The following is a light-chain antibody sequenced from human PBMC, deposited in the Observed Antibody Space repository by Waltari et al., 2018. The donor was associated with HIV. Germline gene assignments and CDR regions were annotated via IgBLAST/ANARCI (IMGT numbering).Light chain of an antibody. CDR3: ATWDDSLSGSVL. CDR2: RKK. Sequence: QSVLTPPPSASGSPGQRVTISSSGSRYRTGSNYVYWSQDLPGTDTKLPIYRKKQRPSGLPDLFSGSKSGTSSSLAISGLRSEDEAAYYCATWDDSLSGSVLFGGGTKLTVL. J-gene: IGLJ2*01. CDR1: RYRTGSNY. V-gene: IGLV1-47*01.